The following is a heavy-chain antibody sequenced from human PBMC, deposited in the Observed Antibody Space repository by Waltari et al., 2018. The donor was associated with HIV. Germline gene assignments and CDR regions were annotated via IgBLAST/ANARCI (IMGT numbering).Heavy chain of an antibody. CDR1: GGSISTYY. J-gene: IGHJ6*02. CDR2: MYYSGST. CDR3: ARGIYGDISGDMDV. V-gene: IGHV4-59*01. Sequence: QVQLQESGPGLVKPSETLSLTCTVSGGSISTYYWTWIRQPPGKGLEWIGYMYYSGSTNYNPSLKSRVTISVDTSKNQFSLKLSSVTAADTAVYYCARGIYGDISGDMDVWGQGTTVTVSS. D-gene: IGHD3-3*01.